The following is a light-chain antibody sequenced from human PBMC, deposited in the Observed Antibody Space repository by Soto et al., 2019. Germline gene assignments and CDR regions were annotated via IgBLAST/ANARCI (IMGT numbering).Light chain of an antibody. Sequence: QSALTQPASVSGSPGQSITISCTGTSIDVGAYNYVSWYQQHPGKAPKLMIYEVSNRPSGVSNRFSGSKSGNSASLTISGLQAEDEADYYCSSYSSSITVVFGGGTNLTVL. CDR1: SIDVGAYNY. J-gene: IGLJ2*01. CDR2: EVS. CDR3: SSYSSSITVV. V-gene: IGLV2-14*01.